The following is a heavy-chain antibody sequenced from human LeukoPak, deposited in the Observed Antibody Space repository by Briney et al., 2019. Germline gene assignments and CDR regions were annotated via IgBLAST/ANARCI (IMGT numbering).Heavy chain of an antibody. CDR1: GYTFTGYY. V-gene: IGHV1-2*02. D-gene: IGHD3-22*01. J-gene: IGHJ5*02. CDR2: INPNSSGT. Sequence: ASVKVSCKASGYTFTGYYMHWVRQAPGQGLERMGWINPNSSGTNYAQKFQGRVTMTRDTSISTAYMELSRLRSDDTAVYYCARSSLSYDSRNWFDPWGQGTLVTVSS. CDR3: ARSSLSYDSRNWFDP.